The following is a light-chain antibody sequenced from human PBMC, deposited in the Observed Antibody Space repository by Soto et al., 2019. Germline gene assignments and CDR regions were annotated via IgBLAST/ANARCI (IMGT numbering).Light chain of an antibody. CDR2: EVS. CDR1: SSDVGAYNY. J-gene: IGLJ3*02. CDR3: SSYTTSSPWV. V-gene: IGLV2-14*01. Sequence: QSVLTQPASVSGSPGQSITISCTGTSSDVGAYNYVSWYQQHPDKAPKLMIYEVSNRPSGVSNRFSGSKSGNTASLTISGLQAEDEADYYCSSYTTSSPWVFGGGTKVTVL.